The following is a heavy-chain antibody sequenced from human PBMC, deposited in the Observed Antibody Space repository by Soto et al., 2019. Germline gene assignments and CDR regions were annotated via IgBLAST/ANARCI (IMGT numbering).Heavy chain of an antibody. V-gene: IGHV4-31*03. CDR2: IYYSGST. J-gene: IGHJ6*02. Sequence: PSETLSLTCTVSGGSISSGGYYWSWIRQHPGKGLEWIGYIYYSGSTYYNPSLKSRVTISVDTSKKQFSLKLSSVTAADTAVYYCARDLKVLAARPNYYYGMDVWGQGTTVTVS. D-gene: IGHD6-6*01. CDR3: ARDLKVLAARPNYYYGMDV. CDR1: GGSISSGGYY.